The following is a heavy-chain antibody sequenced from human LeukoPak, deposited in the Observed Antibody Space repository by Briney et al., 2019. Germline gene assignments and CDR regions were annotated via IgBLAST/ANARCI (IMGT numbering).Heavy chain of an antibody. Sequence: SETLCLTCTVSGGSISSYYWTWIRQPPGKGLEWIGYIYYSGSTNCNPSLKSRVTISVDTSKNQFSLKLISVTAADTAVYYCARNTAMGFFDYWGQGTLVTVSS. V-gene: IGHV4-59*01. CDR2: IYYSGST. J-gene: IGHJ4*02. CDR1: GGSISSYY. D-gene: IGHD5-18*01. CDR3: ARNTAMGFFDY.